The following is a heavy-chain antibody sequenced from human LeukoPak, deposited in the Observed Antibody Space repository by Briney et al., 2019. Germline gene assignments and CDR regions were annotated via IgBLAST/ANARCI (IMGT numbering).Heavy chain of an antibody. CDR2: IKSKTDGGTT. V-gene: IGHV3-15*01. D-gene: IGHD2-2*01. CDR1: RFTFSNAW. J-gene: IGHJ4*02. Sequence: GGSLRLSCAASRFTFSNAWMSSVRQAPGKGLEWVGRIKSKTDGGTTDYAAPVKGRFTISRDDSKNTMYLQMNSLKAEYTAVYYCTTGTVVPAASFDCWGQGTLVAVS. CDR3: TTGTVVPAASFDC.